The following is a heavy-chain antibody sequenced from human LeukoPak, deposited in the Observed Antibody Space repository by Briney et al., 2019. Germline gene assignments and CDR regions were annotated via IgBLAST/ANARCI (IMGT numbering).Heavy chain of an antibody. V-gene: IGHV4-4*07. CDR1: GASISSY. D-gene: IGHD3-10*01. CDR2: IYGSGST. Sequence: PSETLSLTCSVSGASISSYWSWIRQLAGKGLEWIGRIYGSGSTNYNPSLQSRITMSLGTSKNQVSLKITSVTAADTAVYYCARELDSLGSIDYFDYWGQGTLVTVSS. CDR3: ARELDSLGSIDYFDY. J-gene: IGHJ4*02.